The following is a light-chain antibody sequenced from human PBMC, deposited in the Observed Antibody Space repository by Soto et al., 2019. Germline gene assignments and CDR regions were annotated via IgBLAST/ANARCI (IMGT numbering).Light chain of an antibody. CDR1: SRDIGGYDF. V-gene: IGLV2-14*03. Sequence: QSALVQPASVSGSPGQSITISCAGSSRDIGGYDFVSWYQQHPGEVPKLIIFDVSDRPSGVSDRFSGSKSGDTASLTISGLQVEDEADYYCSSFSNSDTPYVFGTGTKVTVL. CDR3: SSFSNSDTPYV. J-gene: IGLJ1*01. CDR2: DVS.